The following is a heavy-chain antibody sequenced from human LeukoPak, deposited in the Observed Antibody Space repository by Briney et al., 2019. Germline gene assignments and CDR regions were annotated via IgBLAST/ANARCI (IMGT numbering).Heavy chain of an antibody. CDR2: MYYSGST. V-gene: IGHV4-59*01. Sequence: SETLSLTCTVSGGSFSSYYWSWIRQPPGKGLEWIGDMYYSGSTNHSPSPKSRVTISVDRSKNQFSLKLSSVTAADTAVYYCARVDYSGRYYYFDYWGQGALVTVSS. CDR1: GGSFSSYY. J-gene: IGHJ4*02. CDR3: ARVDYSGRYYYFDY. D-gene: IGHD1-26*01.